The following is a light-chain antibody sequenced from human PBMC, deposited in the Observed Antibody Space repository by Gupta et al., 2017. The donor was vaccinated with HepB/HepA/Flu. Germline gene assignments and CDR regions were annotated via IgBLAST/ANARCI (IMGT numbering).Light chain of an antibody. CDR2: AAS. J-gene: IGKJ5*01. CDR1: QGISSY. V-gene: IGKV1-8*01. CDR3: QQYYSYPLT. Sequence: AIRMTQSPSSFSASTRDRVTITCRASQGISSYLAWYQQKPGKAPKLLIYAASTLQSGVPSRFSGSGSGRDFTLTISCLQSEDFATYYCQQYYSYPLTFGQGTHLEIK.